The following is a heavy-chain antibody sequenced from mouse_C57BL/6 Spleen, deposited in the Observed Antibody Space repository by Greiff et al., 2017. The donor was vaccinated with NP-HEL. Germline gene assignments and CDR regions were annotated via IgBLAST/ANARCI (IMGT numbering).Heavy chain of an antibody. V-gene: IGHV1-54*01. CDR2: INPGSGGT. D-gene: IGHD1-1*01. Sequence: QVQLQQSGAELVRPGTSVKVSCKASGYAFTNYLIEWVKQRPGQGLEWIGVINPGSGGTNYNEKFTGKATLTADKSSSTAYMQLSSLKSEEAAVYVCVREGVTTVVASYFDVWGTGTTVTVSS. J-gene: IGHJ1*03. CDR1: GYAFTNYL. CDR3: VREGVTTVVASYFDV.